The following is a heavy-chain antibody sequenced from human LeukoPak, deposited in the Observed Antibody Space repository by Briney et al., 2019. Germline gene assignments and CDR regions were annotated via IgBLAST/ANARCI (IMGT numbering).Heavy chain of an antibody. V-gene: IGHV3-23*01. D-gene: IGHD6-13*01. CDR1: GFTFSNVW. J-gene: IGHJ4*02. CDR2: ISGSGSST. CDR3: AKRGFIAGNPTDFDY. Sequence: PGGSLRLSCAASGFTFSNVWMSWVRQAPGKGLEWVSLISGSGSSTYYADSVKGRFTISRDNSKNTLHLQMNSLRAEDTAVYYCAKRGFIAGNPTDFDYWGQGTLVTVSS.